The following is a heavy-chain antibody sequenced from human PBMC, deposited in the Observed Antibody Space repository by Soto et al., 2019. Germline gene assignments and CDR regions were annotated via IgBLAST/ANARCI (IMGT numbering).Heavy chain of an antibody. D-gene: IGHD5-12*01. Sequence: GGSLRLSCTASGFIFDDYVMTWVRQAPGKGLEFVGSIRNKASGGTTEYAASVKGRFTISRDDSKSIAYLQMNSLKTEDTSVYYCTKWPGNAQSNFEHWGQGTQVTVSS. J-gene: IGHJ4*02. CDR1: GFIFDDYV. CDR2: IRNKASGGTT. CDR3: TKWPGNAQSNFEH. V-gene: IGHV3-49*04.